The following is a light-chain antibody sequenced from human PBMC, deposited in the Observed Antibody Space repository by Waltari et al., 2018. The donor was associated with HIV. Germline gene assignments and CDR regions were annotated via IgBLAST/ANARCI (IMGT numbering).Light chain of an antibody. CDR1: RSDVGSYNL. CDR3: CSYAGSSTSVV. V-gene: IGLV2-23*02. J-gene: IGLJ2*01. Sequence: QSALTQPASVSGSPGQSITISCTGTRSDVGSYNLVSWYQQHPGKAPKLMIYEVSKRPSGVSNRFSGSKSGNTASLTISGLQAEDEADYYCCSYAGSSTSVVFGGGTKLTVL. CDR2: EVS.